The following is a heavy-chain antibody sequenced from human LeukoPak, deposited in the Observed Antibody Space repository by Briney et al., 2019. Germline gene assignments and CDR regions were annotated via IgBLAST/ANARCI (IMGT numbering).Heavy chain of an antibody. CDR2: IYHTGST. Sequence: SETLSLTCTVSGASISGYYWSWIRQPPGKGLEWIGYIYHTGSTNYNPSLKSRVTLSLDTSRKQFSLKLGSVTAADTAVYYCARIMNYGAYLYYGLDVWGQGTTVTVSS. CDR3: ARIMNYGAYLYYGLDV. J-gene: IGHJ6*02. CDR1: GASISGYY. D-gene: IGHD4-17*01. V-gene: IGHV4-59*01.